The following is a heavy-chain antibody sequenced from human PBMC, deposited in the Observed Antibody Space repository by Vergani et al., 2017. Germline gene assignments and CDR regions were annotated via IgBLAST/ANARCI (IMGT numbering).Heavy chain of an antibody. V-gene: IGHV3-66*02. CDR1: GSTVSGNY. Sequence: ELQLVESGGGLVQPGGSLRLSCAASGSTVSGNYMTWVRQAPGTGLEWVSHIYSGDETYYADSVEGRVTISRDTSKNTRHLQINNLRVEDTAVYYCARGNYYGSGTYGDPWAREPWSPSPQ. D-gene: IGHD3-10*01. J-gene: IGHJ5*02. CDR2: IYSGDET. CDR3: ARGNYYGSGTYGDP.